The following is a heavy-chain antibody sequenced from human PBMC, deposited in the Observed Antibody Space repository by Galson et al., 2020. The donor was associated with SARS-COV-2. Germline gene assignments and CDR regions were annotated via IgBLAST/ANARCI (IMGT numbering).Heavy chain of an antibody. Sequence: SVKVSCKASGYTFTGYYMHWVRQAPGQGLEWMGWINPNSGGTNYAQKFQGRVTMTRDTSISTAYMELSRLRSDDTAVYYCARDYCTNGVCSFNYWGQGTLVTVSS. V-gene: IGHV1-2*02. D-gene: IGHD2-8*01. CDR1: GYTFTGYY. CDR3: ARDYCTNGVCSFNY. CDR2: INPNSGGT. J-gene: IGHJ4*02.